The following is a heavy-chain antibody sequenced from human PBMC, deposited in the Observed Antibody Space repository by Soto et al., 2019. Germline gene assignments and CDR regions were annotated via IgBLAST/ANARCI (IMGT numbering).Heavy chain of an antibody. CDR2: TYYRSQFFH. J-gene: IGHJ4*02. Sequence: SQTLSLTCVISGDTISSSSDAWIWVRQSPSRGLEWLGRTYYRSQFFHDYGISVRSRININVDTSKNHFSLQLNSVTPEDTAVYYCASNSWNFVTARDYWGQGILVTSPQ. CDR3: ASNSWNFVTARDY. D-gene: IGHD1-7*01. V-gene: IGHV6-1*01. CDR1: GDTISSSSDA.